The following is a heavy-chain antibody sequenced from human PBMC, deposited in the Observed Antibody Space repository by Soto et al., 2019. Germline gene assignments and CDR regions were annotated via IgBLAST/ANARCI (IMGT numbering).Heavy chain of an antibody. CDR2: ISWNSGSI. Sequence: GGSLRLSCAASGFTFDDYAMHWVRQAPGKGLEWVSGISWNSGSIGYADSVKGRFTISRDNAKNSLYLQMNSLRAEDTALYYCAKDLEQQPAPYYYYGMYVWGQGTTV. CDR3: AKDLEQQPAPYYYYGMYV. V-gene: IGHV3-9*01. D-gene: IGHD6-13*01. CDR1: GFTFDDYA. J-gene: IGHJ6*02.